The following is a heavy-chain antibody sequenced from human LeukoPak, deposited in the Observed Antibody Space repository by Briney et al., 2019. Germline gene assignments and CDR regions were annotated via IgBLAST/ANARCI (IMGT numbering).Heavy chain of an antibody. Sequence: GGSLRLSCTASGFGVSSNYMGWVRQAPGKGLEWISVIYSGGSGATWFADSMKGRFTMSRDDSQNTLYLQMSTLRTEDTAVYYCARVGGSYDFFYWGQGILVTVSS. CDR3: ARVGGSYDFFY. J-gene: IGHJ4*02. CDR1: GFGVSSNY. D-gene: IGHD1-26*01. V-gene: IGHV3-53*01. CDR2: IYSGGSGAT.